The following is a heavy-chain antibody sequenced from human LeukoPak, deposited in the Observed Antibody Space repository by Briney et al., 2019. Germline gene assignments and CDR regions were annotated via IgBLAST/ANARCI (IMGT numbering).Heavy chain of an antibody. CDR2: ISGGGGT. Sequence: GGSLRLSCAASGFTFISYGMSWVRQAPGKGLEWVSSISGGGGTFYADSVKGRFTMSRDNSNNTLYLQMNSLRAEDTALYYCANLVRLASWGQGTLVTVSS. V-gene: IGHV3-23*01. CDR1: GFTFISYG. CDR3: ANLVRLAS. J-gene: IGHJ5*01. D-gene: IGHD1-26*01.